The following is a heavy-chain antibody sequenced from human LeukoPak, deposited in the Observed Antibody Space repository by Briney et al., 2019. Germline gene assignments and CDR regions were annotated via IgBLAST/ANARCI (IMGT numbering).Heavy chain of an antibody. CDR3: ARALPYCSSTSCPRNWFDP. D-gene: IGHD2-2*01. CDR1: GGSISSSNW. J-gene: IGHJ5*02. Sequence: SETLSLTCAVSGGSISSSNWWSWVRQPPGKGLEWIGEIYHSGSTNYNPSLKSRVTISVDKSKNQFSLKLSSVTAADTAVYYCARALPYCSSTSCPRNWFDPWGQGTLVTVSS. CDR2: IYHSGST. V-gene: IGHV4-4*02.